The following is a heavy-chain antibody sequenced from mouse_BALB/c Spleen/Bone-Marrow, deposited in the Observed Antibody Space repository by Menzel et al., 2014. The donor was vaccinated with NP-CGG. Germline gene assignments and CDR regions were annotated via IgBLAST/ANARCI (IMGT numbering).Heavy chain of an antibody. CDR2: INPGSSTI. V-gene: IGHV4-2*02. Sequence: EVKLQESGGGLVQPGGSLNLACVASGFDFGRYWMSWARQAPGKGLEWIGEINPGSSTINYSPSLKDKFIMSRDNAKNTLHLQMRKVRSEDTALYYCARLGYYGYHDNWGQGTTLTVSS. CDR1: GFDFGRYW. D-gene: IGHD1-2*01. J-gene: IGHJ2*01. CDR3: ARLGYYGYHDN.